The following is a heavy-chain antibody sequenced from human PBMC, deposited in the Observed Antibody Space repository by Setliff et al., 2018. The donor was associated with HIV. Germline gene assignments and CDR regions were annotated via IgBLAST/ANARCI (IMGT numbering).Heavy chain of an antibody. V-gene: IGHV3-7*01. J-gene: IGHJ4*02. D-gene: IGHD3-3*01. CDR1: GFAFSGHQ. Sequence: GGSLRLSCAASGFAFSGHQMSWVRQAPGKGLEWVAKIKQDGTIYYADSVKGRFTISRDNAKKSLYLQMNSLRADDTAVYYCARAFSGYYFDYWGQGTLVTVSS. CDR3: ARAFSGYYFDY. CDR2: IKQDGTI.